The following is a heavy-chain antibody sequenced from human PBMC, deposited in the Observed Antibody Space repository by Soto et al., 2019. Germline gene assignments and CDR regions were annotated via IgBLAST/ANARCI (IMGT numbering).Heavy chain of an antibody. D-gene: IGHD6-6*01. V-gene: IGHV4-59*01. CDR3: ARGSIAARDAFDI. J-gene: IGHJ3*02. Sequence: SETLSLTCTVSGGSISSYYWSWIRQPPGKGLEWIGYIYYSGSTNYNPSLKSRVTISVDTSKNQFSLKLSSVTAAEPAVYDCARGSIAARDAFDIWGQGTMVTVSS. CDR1: GGSISSYY. CDR2: IYYSGST.